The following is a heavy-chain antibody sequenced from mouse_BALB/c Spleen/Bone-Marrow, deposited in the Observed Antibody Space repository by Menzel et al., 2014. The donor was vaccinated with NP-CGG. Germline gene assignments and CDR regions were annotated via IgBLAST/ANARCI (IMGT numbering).Heavy chain of an antibody. CDR2: IRLKSNNYAT. CDR1: GFTFSNYW. CDR3: TRPFAY. V-gene: IGHV6-6*02. J-gene: IGHJ3*01. Sequence: SXGXLVQPGGSMKLSCIASGFTFSNYWMNWVRQSPEKGLEWIAEIRLKSNNYATHYVESVKGRFTISRDDSKSSVYLQMNNLRTEDTGVYYCTRPFAYWGQGTLVTVSA.